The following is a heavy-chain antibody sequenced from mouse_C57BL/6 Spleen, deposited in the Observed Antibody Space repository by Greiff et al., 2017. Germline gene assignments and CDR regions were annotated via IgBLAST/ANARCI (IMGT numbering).Heavy chain of an antibody. CDR1: GFTFSDYG. CDR2: ISSSSSTI. CDR3: ARRSSYYAMDY. V-gene: IGHV5-17*01. J-gene: IGHJ4*01. Sequence: EVQGVESGGGSVKPGGSLKLSCAASGFTFSDYGMHWVRQAPEKGLEWVAYISSSSSTIYYADTVKGRFTISRDNAKNTLFLQMTSLRSEDTAMYYCARRSSYYAMDYWGQGTSVTVSS.